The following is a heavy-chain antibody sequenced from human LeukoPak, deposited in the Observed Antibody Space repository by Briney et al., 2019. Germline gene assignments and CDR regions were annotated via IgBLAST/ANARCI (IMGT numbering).Heavy chain of an antibody. D-gene: IGHD6-19*01. J-gene: IGHJ2*01. CDR2: IHYSGST. V-gene: IGHV4-59*01. CDR1: GGSTSGYY. CDR3: ARDSSGREGSWHFDL. Sequence: SETLSLTCTVSGGSTSGYYWSWIRQPPGKGLEWIGYIHYSGSTEYNPSLKSRVTISVDTSKNQFSLNLSSVTAADTAVYYCARDSSGREGSWHFDLWGRGTLVSVSP.